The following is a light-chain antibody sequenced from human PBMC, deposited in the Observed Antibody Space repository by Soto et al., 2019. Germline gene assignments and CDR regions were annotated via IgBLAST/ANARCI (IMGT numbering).Light chain of an antibody. CDR1: QSVSSN. V-gene: IGKV3-15*01. J-gene: IGKJ1*01. CDR3: HQYSSWPSGQT. CDR2: GAS. Sequence: EVVMTQSPATLSVSPGERATLSCRASQSVSSNLAWYQQKPGQAPRLLIYGASTRATGIPARFSGSGSGTEFTLTIRSLQSEDFAVYYCHQYSSWPSGQTFGQGTKVEIK.